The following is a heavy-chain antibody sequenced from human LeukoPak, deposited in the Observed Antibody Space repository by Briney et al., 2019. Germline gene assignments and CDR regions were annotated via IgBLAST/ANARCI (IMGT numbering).Heavy chain of an antibody. CDR2: FDPEDGET. CDR1: GYTLTELS. CDR3: ATGGTAYYDSSS. D-gene: IGHD3-22*01. Sequence: ASVKVSCKVSGYTLTELSMHWVRQAPGKGLEWMGGFDPEDGETIYAQKFQGRVTMTEDTSTDTAYMELSSLRSEDTAVYYCATGGTAYYDSSSWGQGTLVTVSA. V-gene: IGHV1-24*01. J-gene: IGHJ5*02.